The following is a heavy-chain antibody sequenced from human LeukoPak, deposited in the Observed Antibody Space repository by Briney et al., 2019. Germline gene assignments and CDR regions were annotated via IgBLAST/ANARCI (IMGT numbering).Heavy chain of an antibody. V-gene: IGHV3-30-3*01. D-gene: IGHD3-22*01. CDR2: ISYDGSNK. CDR1: GFTFSSYA. CDR3: ARDPDTYDSSGYYYGDY. J-gene: IGHJ4*02. Sequence: GGSLRLSGAASGFTFSSYAMHWVRQAPGKGLEWVAVISYDGSNKYYADSVKGRFTISRDNSKNTLYLQMNSLRAEDTAVYYCARDPDTYDSSGYYYGDYWGQGTLVTVSS.